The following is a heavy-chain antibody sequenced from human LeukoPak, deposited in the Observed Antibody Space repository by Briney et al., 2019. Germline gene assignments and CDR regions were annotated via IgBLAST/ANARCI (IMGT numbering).Heavy chain of an antibody. CDR2: IYYSGST. CDR1: GGSISSGGYY. J-gene: IGHJ5*02. V-gene: IGHV4-31*03. CDR3: ARGTVQSAENWFDP. D-gene: IGHD4-17*01. Sequence: PSETLSLTCTVSGGSISSGGYYWSWIRQHPGKGLEWIGYIYYSGSTYYNPSLKSRVTISVDTSKNQFSLKLSSVTAADTAVYYCARGTVQSAENWFDPWGQGTLVTVSS.